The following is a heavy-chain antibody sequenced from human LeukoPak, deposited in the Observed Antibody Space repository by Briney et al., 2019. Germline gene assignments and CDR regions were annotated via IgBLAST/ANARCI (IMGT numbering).Heavy chain of an antibody. CDR3: AMGPWSSGFSFDY. CDR2: IIPIFGTA. J-gene: IGHJ4*02. Sequence: SVKVSCKASGGTFSSYAISWVRQAPGQGLEWMGGIIPIFGTANYAQKFQGRVTITADKSTSTAYMELSSLRSEDTAVYYCAMGPWSSGFSFDYWGQGTLVTVSS. V-gene: IGHV1-69*06. D-gene: IGHD3-22*01. CDR1: GGTFSSYA.